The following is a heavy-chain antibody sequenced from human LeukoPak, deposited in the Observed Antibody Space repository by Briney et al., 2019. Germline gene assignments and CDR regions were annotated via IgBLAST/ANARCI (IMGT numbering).Heavy chain of an antibody. J-gene: IGHJ1*01. CDR2: ISGSGGST. Sequence: GSLRPSWSASGFTLSSYALSLVRQAPREGLEWVSAISGSGGSTYYADSVKGRFTISRDNSKNTLYLQMNSLRAEDTAVYYCAKETYDIPPFQHWGQGTLVTVSS. CDR1: GFTLSSYA. D-gene: IGHD3-9*01. CDR3: AKETYDIPPFQH. V-gene: IGHV3-23*01.